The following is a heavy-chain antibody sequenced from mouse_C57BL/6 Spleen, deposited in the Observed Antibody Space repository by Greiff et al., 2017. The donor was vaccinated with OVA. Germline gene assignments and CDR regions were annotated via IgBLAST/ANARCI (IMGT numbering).Heavy chain of an antibody. CDR3: ARWSPTGRFDY. CDR2: IYPGDGDT. CDR1: GYAFSSSW. D-gene: IGHD4-1*02. V-gene: IGHV1-82*01. J-gene: IGHJ2*01. Sequence: QVQLQQSGPELVKPGASVKISCKASGYAFSSSWMNWVKQRPGKGLEWIGRIYPGDGDTNYNGKFKGKATLTADKSSSTAYMQLSSLTSADSAVYFCARWSPTGRFDYWGQGTTLTVSS.